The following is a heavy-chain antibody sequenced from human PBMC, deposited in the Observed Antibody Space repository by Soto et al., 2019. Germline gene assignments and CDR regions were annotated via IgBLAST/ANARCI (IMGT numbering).Heavy chain of an antibody. CDR2: IYYSGST. V-gene: IGHV4-39*01. D-gene: IGHD3-3*01. Sequence: SETLSLTCTVSGGSISSSSYYWGWIRQPPGKGLEWIGSIYYSGSTYYNPSLKSRVTISVDTSKNQFSLKLSSVTAADTAVYYCARGLWSGPAGYWGQGTLVTVSS. J-gene: IGHJ4*02. CDR1: GGSISSSSYY. CDR3: ARGLWSGPAGY.